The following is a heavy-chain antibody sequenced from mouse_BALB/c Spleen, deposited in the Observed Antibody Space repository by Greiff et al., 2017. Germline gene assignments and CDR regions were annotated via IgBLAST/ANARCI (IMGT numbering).Heavy chain of an antibody. J-gene: IGHJ4*01. Sequence: VQLKESGAELVKPGASVKLSCTASGFNITDTYMHWVKQRPEQGLEWIGRIDPANGNTKYDPKFQGKATITADTSSNTAYLQLSSLTSEDTAVYYCARGLRRDYAMDYWGQGTSVTVSS. D-gene: IGHD2-2*01. CDR2: IDPANGNT. CDR3: ARGLRRDYAMDY. V-gene: IGHV14-3*02. CDR1: GFNITDTY.